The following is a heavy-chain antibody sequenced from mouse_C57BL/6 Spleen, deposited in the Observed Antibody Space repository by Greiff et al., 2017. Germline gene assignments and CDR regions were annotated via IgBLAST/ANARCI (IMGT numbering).Heavy chain of an antibody. J-gene: IGHJ4*01. Sequence: EVMLVESGGDLVKPGGSLTLSCAASGFTFSSYGMSWVRQTPDKRLEWVATISSGGSYTYYPDSVKGRFTISRDNAKNTLYLQMSSLKSEDTAMYYCAREGDYSNPTHAMDYWGQGTSVTVSS. CDR2: ISSGGSYT. CDR3: AREGDYSNPTHAMDY. D-gene: IGHD2-5*01. CDR1: GFTFSSYG. V-gene: IGHV5-6*01.